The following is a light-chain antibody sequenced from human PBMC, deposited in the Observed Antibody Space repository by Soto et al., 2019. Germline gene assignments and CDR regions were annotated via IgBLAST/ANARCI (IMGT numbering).Light chain of an antibody. CDR1: QSISSY. J-gene: IGKJ2*01. V-gene: IGKV1-39*01. CDR2: AAS. Sequence: DIQMTQSPSSLSASVGDRVTITCRASQSISSYLNWYQQKPGKAPKLLIYAASSLQSGVPSRFSGSVSETDFTLTISSLRPEDFATDYCLQSYSTPRTFGQRTMLEIK. CDR3: LQSYSTPRT.